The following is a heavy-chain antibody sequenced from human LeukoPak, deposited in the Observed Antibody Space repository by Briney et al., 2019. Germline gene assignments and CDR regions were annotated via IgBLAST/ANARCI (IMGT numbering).Heavy chain of an antibody. CDR2: IYYSGST. D-gene: IGHD3-10*01. J-gene: IGHJ4*02. CDR3: ARQSMVRGVIETFDY. CDR1: GGSISSSSYY. V-gene: IGHV4-39*01. Sequence: SETLSLTCTVSGGSISSSSYYWGWIRQPPGKGLEWIGSIYYSGSTYYNPSLKSRVTISVDTSKNQFSLKLSSVTAADTAVYYCARQSMVRGVIETFDYWGQGTLVTVSS.